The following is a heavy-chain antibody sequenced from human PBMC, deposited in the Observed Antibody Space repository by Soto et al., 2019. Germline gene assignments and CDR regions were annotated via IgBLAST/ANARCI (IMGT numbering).Heavy chain of an antibody. CDR2: ISGSGDRT. J-gene: IGHJ4*02. CDR1: GFTFSHHD. CDR3: AKGLSTASSFDY. D-gene: IGHD2-8*02. Sequence: PGGSLRLSCVASGFTFSHHDMSWVRQAPGKGLEWVSAISGSGDRTHYADSVKGRFTISRDNSKNMLSLQMNSLRAEDTAVYHCAKGLSTASSFDYWWQGTLVTVSS. V-gene: IGHV3-23*01.